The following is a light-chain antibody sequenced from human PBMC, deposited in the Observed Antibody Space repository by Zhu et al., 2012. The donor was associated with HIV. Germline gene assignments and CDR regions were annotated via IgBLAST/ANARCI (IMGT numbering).Light chain of an antibody. J-gene: IGKJ1*01. CDR3: QKXNSRPPE. V-gene: IGKV1-27*01. CDR1: QGISSY. CDR2: AAS. Sequence: DIQMTQSPSSLSASVGDRVTITCRASQGISSYLAWYQQKPGKVPKLLIYAASTLQSGVPSRFSGSGSGTDFTLTISSLQPEDVATYYCQKXNSRPPEFGQGTKVEIK.